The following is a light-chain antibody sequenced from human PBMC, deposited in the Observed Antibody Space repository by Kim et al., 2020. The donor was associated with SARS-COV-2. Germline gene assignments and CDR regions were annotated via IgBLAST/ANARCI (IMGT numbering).Light chain of an antibody. V-gene: IGKV1-27*01. CDR3: QKYNSFPCT. CDR1: QGISSY. Sequence: EIQMTQSPASLSVAVGDRVTLTCRASQGISSYVAWYQQKPGKLPRVLIYAASALQSGVPSRFSGSGSGTDFTLTISSLQPEDVGSYYCQKYNSFPCTFGQGTKVDIK. CDR2: AAS. J-gene: IGKJ1*01.